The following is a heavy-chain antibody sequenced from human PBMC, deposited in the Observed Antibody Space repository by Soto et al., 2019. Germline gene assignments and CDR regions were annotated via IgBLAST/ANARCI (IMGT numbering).Heavy chain of an antibody. CDR3: ASAPLGVTASFNY. Sequence: GASVKVSCKASGYTFTSYAMHWVRQAPGQRLEWMGWINAGNGNTKYSQTFQGRVTITRDTSASTAYMELSSLRSEDTAVYFCASAPLGVTASFNYWGQGTLVTVSS. CDR1: GYTFTSYA. V-gene: IGHV1-3*01. CDR2: INAGNGNT. D-gene: IGHD2-21*02. J-gene: IGHJ4*02.